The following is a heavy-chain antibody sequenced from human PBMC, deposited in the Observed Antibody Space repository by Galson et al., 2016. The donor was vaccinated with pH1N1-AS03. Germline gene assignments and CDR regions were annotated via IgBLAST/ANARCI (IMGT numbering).Heavy chain of an antibody. J-gene: IGHJ5*02. CDR2: ISTSGST. V-gene: IGHV4-4*07. CDR1: GDSMNSHF. Sequence: LSLTCTVSGDSMNSHFWNWIRQPAGKGPEWTGRISTSGSTNYNTSLWSRLALSIDTSRNRFSLRLASVTAADTAIYYCARGDLVIGGGNNWFDPWGQGILVTVSS. D-gene: IGHD2/OR15-2a*01. CDR3: ARGDLVIGGGNNWFDP.